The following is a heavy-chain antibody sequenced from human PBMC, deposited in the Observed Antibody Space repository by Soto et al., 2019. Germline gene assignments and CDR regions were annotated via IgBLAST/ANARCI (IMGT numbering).Heavy chain of an antibody. CDR1: GFTFTTYY. D-gene: IGHD3-10*01. V-gene: IGHV3-7*03. J-gene: IGHJ4*02. CDR2: IKNDGSEQ. Sequence: GGSLRLSCAASGFTFTTYYMTWVRQAPGKGLEWVASIKNDGSEQYYVDSVKGRFTISRDNAKNSLYLQMNSLRAGDTALYYCSRENWFQDYWGQGTLVTVS. CDR3: SRENWFQDY.